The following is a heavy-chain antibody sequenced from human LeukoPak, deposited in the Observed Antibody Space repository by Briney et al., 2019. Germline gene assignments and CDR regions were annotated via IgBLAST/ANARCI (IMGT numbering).Heavy chain of an antibody. V-gene: IGHV4-4*07. CDR1: GGSISSYY. J-gene: IGHJ4*02. D-gene: IGHD6-6*01. CDR3: AREDSSSWGPFDY. Sequence: SETPSLTCTVSGGSISSYYWSWIRQPAGKGLEWIGRIYTSGSTDYNPSLKSRITMSIDTSKNHFSLKLSSVTAADTGVYFCAREDSSSWGPFDYWGQGTLVTVSS. CDR2: IYTSGST.